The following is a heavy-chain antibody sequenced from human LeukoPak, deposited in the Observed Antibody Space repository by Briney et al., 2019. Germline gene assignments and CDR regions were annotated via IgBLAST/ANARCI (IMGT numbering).Heavy chain of an antibody. CDR1: GGSISSGSYY. J-gene: IGHJ5*02. CDR2: IYTSGST. V-gene: IGHV4-61*02. D-gene: IGHD2-2*01. Sequence: PSETLSLTCTVSGGSISSGSYYWSWIRQPAGKGLEWIGRIYTSGSTNYNPSLKSRVTISVDTSKNQFSLKLSSVTAADTAVYYCARDREVVPAATPSNWFDPWGQGTLVTLSS. CDR3: ARDREVVPAATPSNWFDP.